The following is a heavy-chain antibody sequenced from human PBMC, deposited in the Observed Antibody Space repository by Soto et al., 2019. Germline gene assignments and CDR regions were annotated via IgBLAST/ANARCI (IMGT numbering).Heavy chain of an antibody. Sequence: QVQLVQSGAEVKKPGASVKVSCKASGYTFTSYGISWVRQAPGQGLEWMGWISAYNGNTNYAQKLQGRVTMTTDTSTGTAYRGLRSLRFEDTAVYYCGGAFDSAGGGDWFDPWGQGTLVTVSS. CDR1: GYTFTSYG. J-gene: IGHJ5*02. D-gene: IGHD3-9*01. V-gene: IGHV1-18*01. CDR2: ISAYNGNT. CDR3: GGAFDSAGGGDWFDP.